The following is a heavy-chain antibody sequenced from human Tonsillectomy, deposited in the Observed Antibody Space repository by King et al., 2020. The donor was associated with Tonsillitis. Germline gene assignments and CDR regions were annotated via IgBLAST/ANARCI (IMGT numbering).Heavy chain of an antibody. V-gene: IGHV1-69*09. CDR2: IIPILGIA. D-gene: IGHD3-10*02. CDR1: GGTFNNYA. J-gene: IGHJ6*03. Sequence: VQLVQSGAEVKKPGSSVKVSCKASGGTFNNYAISWVRQAPGQGLEWMGRIIPILGIANYAQKFQGRVTITADKFTSTAYMELSSLRSEDTAVYYCCSGSYYNCYYYMDVWGKGTTVTVSS. CDR3: CSGSYYNCYYYMDV.